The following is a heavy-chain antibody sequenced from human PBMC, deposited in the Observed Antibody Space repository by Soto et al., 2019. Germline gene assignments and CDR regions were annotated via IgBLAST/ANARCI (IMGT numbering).Heavy chain of an antibody. CDR3: ARREILAARTQYYYYYGMDV. CDR1: GFTFSSYW. J-gene: IGHJ6*02. D-gene: IGHD6-6*01. CDR2: IKQDGSEK. Sequence: GGSLRLSCAASGFTFSSYWMSWVRQAPGKGLEWVANIKQDGSEKYYVDSVKGRFTISRDNAKNSLYLQMNSLRAEDTAVYYCARREILAARTQYYYYYGMDVWGQGTTVTVSS. V-gene: IGHV3-7*01.